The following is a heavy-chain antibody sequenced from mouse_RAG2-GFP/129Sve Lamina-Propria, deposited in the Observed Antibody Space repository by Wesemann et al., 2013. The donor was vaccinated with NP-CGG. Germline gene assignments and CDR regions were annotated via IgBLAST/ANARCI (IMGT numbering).Heavy chain of an antibody. CDR3: AGSNYDYAMDY. J-gene: IGHJ4*01. V-gene: IGHV1-19*01. Sequence: VQLQQSGAELARPGASVKLSCKASGYTFTDYYMNWVKQSHGKSLEWIGVINPYNGGTSYNQKFKGKATLTVDKSSSTAYMELNSLTSEDSAVYYCAGSNYDYAMDYWGQGTSVTVSS. CDR2: INPYNGGT. D-gene: IGHD2-5*01. CDR1: GYTFTDYY.